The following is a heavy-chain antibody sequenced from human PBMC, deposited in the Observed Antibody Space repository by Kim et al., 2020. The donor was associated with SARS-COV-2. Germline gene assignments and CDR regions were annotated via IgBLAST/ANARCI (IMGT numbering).Heavy chain of an antibody. J-gene: IGHJ4*02. D-gene: IGHD6-13*01. V-gene: IGHV3-30*18. CDR1: GFTFSSYG. CDR3: AKEPVAAAGTPWIDY. CDR2: ISYDGSNK. Sequence: GGSLRLSCAASGFTFSSYGMHWVRQAPGKGLEWVAVISYDGSNKYYADSVKGRFTISRDNSKNTLYLQMNSLRAEDTAVYYCAKEPVAAAGTPWIDYWGQGTLVPVSS.